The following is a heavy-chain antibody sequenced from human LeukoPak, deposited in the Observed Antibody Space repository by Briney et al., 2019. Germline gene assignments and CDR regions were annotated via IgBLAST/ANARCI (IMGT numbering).Heavy chain of an antibody. D-gene: IGHD5-12*01. Sequence: PGGSLRLSCAASGFTFSSYAMSWVRQAPGKGLEWVSHINQDGSKAYYMDSVKGRFTISRDNAKNSLSLQMNSLRAEDTAVYYCVRFGGVSGYDLLDYWGQGTLVTVSS. CDR1: GFTFSSYA. CDR2: INQDGSKA. V-gene: IGHV3-7*01. CDR3: VRFGGVSGYDLLDY. J-gene: IGHJ4*02.